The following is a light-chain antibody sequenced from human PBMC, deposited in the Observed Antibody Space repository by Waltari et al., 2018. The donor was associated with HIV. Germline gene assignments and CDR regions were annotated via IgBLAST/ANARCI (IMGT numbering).Light chain of an antibody. Sequence: QSALTQPASVSGSPGQSITISCTGTFSDVGGYNYVSWYQQHPGKATKLMISDVSNRPSGGSNRSSGSKSGNTASLTIAGLQAEDEADYYCSSYTTSSTYVFGTGTKVTVL. J-gene: IGLJ1*01. V-gene: IGLV2-14*03. CDR2: DVS. CDR3: SSYTTSSTYV. CDR1: FSDVGGYNY.